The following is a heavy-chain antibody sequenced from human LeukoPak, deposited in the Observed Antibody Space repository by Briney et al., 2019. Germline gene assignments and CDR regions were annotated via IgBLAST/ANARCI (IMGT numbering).Heavy chain of an antibody. V-gene: IGHV4-34*01. CDR1: GGSFSGYY. CDR2: INHSGST. J-gene: IGHJ4*02. CDR3: ARETSLAGFASGLGFNY. D-gene: IGHD6-19*01. Sequence: SETLSLTCAVYGGSFSGYYWSWIRQSPGKGLEWIGEINHSGSTNYNPSLKSRVTMSIDTSKNHFSLKLTSVTAADTATYYCARETSLAGFASGLGFNYWGQGILVTVSS.